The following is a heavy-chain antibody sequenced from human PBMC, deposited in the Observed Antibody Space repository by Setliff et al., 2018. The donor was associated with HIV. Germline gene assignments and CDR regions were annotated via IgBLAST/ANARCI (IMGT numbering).Heavy chain of an antibody. Sequence: GGSLRLSCAASGFTFNAYSIHWVRQAPGKGLEWVAVISDDGGQTYYAASVEGRFTILRDDTKTTLYLHMNDLKIDDTAVYYCTAPWLYWGQGTQVTVSS. V-gene: IGHV3-30*14. CDR1: GFTFNAYS. CDR3: TAPWLY. D-gene: IGHD2-15*01. J-gene: IGHJ4*02. CDR2: ISDDGGQT.